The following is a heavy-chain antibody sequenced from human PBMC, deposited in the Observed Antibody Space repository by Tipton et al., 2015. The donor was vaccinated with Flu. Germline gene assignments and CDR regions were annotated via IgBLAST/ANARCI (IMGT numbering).Heavy chain of an antibody. Sequence: GSLRLSCAASGFTFSSYAMSWVRQAPGKGLEWVSSISSSSSYIYYADSVKGRFTISRDNAKNSLYLQMNSLRAEDTAVYYCASRSSSAYWGQGTLVTVSS. J-gene: IGHJ4*02. CDR2: ISSSSSYI. CDR1: GFTFSSYA. D-gene: IGHD6-13*01. V-gene: IGHV3-21*01. CDR3: ASRSSSAY.